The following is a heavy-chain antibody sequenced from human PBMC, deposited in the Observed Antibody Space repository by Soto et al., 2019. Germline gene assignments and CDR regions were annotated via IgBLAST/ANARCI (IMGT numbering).Heavy chain of an antibody. J-gene: IGHJ5*02. CDR1: GYTFTSYG. CDR2: ISAYNGNT. V-gene: IGHV1-18*01. Sequence: VASVKVSCKASGYTFTSYGISWVRQAPGQGLEWMGWISAYNGNTNYAQKLQGRVTMTTDTSTSTAYMELSSLRSEDTAVYYCARDRGPTSGYCSSTSCPPWHWFDPWGQGTLVTVSS. D-gene: IGHD2-2*01. CDR3: ARDRGPTSGYCSSTSCPPWHWFDP.